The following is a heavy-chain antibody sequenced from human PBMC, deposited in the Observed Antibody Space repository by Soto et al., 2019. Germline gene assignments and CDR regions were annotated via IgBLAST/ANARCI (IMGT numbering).Heavy chain of an antibody. CDR1: GGSISSSSYY. CDR2: IYYSGST. CDR3: GRSGISVFGVVDY. D-gene: IGHD3-3*01. Sequence: QLQLQESGPGLVKPSETLSLTCTVSGGSISSSSYYSGWIRQPPGKGLEWIGSIYYSGSTYYNPSLPSRVSISGGTSKNTFPLSLGSATDADTAVYYCGRSGISVFGVVDYWGQGTLVTVSS. V-gene: IGHV4-39*01. J-gene: IGHJ4*02.